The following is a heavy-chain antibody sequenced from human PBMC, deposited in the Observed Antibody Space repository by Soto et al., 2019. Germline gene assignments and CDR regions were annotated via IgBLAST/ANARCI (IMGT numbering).Heavy chain of an antibody. CDR2: ISGSGGRT. J-gene: IGHJ6*02. V-gene: IGHV3-23*01. D-gene: IGHD2-15*01. CDR1: GFTFSIYA. CDR3: AKEVVGESACRSNYYYYGLDV. Sequence: EVQLLESGGGLVQPGGSLRLSCEASGFTFSIYAMNWVRQAPGKGLEWVSVISGSGGRTYYADSVKGRFTMSRYNSKNTLYIQMNSLRADDTAVYYCAKEVVGESACRSNYYYYGLDVWGQGTTVTVSS.